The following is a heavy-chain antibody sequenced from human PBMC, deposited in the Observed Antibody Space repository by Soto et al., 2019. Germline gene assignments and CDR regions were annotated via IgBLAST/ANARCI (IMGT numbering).Heavy chain of an antibody. CDR1: VFTFIGCV. CDR2: IRNKANNYAA. Sequence: GWSLRLSCATSVFTFIGCVIHWVRQASGKGLEWIGHIRNKANNYAAAYAGSLKGRFTLSRDDSKNTAYLQMDTLKSEDTAVYYCARSYGDDYYFGLDVWGQGTTVTVSS. D-gene: IGHD4-17*01. J-gene: IGHJ6*02. CDR3: ARSYGDDYYFGLDV. V-gene: IGHV3-73*01.